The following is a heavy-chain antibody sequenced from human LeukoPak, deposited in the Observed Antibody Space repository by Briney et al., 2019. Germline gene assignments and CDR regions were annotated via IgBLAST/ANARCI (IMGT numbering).Heavy chain of an antibody. D-gene: IGHD1-14*01. CDR1: GGSISSYY. CDR3: ATVPPHGDTDY. Sequence: PSETLSLTCTVSGGSISSYYWSWIRQPPGKGLEWIGYISYSGSTTYNPSLKSRVTISIDTSKKQFSLKLSSVTAADTAVYYCATVPPHGDTDYWGQGTLVTVSS. J-gene: IGHJ4*02. V-gene: IGHV4-59*01. CDR2: ISYSGST.